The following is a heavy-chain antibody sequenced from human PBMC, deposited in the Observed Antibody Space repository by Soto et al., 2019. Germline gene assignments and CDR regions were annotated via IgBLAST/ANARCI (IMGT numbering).Heavy chain of an antibody. J-gene: IGHJ4*02. CDR1: GFTFSSYA. V-gene: IGHV3-30-3*01. Sequence: GGSLRLSCSASGFTFSSYAMDWVLHAPVKGLEWGAFISYDGSNKYYADSVKGRFTISRDNSKNTVYLQVSNLRAEETAVYLFARHQNDSGGYSDSWGKGTLVTVSS. CDR2: ISYDGSNK. CDR3: ARHQNDSGGYSDS. D-gene: IGHD2-15*01.